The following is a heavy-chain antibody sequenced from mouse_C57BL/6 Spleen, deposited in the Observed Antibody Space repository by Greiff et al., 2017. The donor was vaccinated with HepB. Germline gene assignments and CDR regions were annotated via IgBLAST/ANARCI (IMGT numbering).Heavy chain of an antibody. CDR3: ARSDYYDYPYWYFDV. CDR2: IWSGGST. CDR1: GFSLTSYG. V-gene: IGHV2-2*01. J-gene: IGHJ1*03. Sequence: VMLVESGPGLVQPSQSLSITCTVSGFSLTSYGVHWVRQSPGKGLEWLGVIWSGGSTDYNAAFISRLSISKDNSKSQVFFKMNSLQADDTAIYYCARSDYYDYPYWYFDVWGTGTTVTVSS. D-gene: IGHD2-4*01.